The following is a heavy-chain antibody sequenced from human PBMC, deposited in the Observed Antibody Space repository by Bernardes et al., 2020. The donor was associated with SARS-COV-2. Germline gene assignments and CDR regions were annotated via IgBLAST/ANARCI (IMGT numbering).Heavy chain of an antibody. Sequence: GESLKISCRSSVYGFTAYWIGWVRQMPGKGLEWMGIIYPADSDTRSSPSVQGPATISVDKSINTAYLQWNRLETSDTAMYYCASGVSSDYFQMWGQGTMVIVSS. CDR3: ASGVSSDYFQM. V-gene: IGHV5-51*01. D-gene: IGHD3-16*01. CDR1: VYGFTAYW. J-gene: IGHJ3*01. CDR2: IYPADSDT.